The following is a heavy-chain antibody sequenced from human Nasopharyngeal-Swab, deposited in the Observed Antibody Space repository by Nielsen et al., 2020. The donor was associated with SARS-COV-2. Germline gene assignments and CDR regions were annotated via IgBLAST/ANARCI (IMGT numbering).Heavy chain of an antibody. D-gene: IGHD3-10*01. Sequence: GDSLKISCAASGFPFSSYAMNWVRQAPGKGLEWVSYISSSGSTIYYAYSVNGRFTISRDNAKNSLYLQMNSLRAEDTAVYYCARDPFSGYWGQGTLVTVSS. CDR3: ARDPFSGY. J-gene: IGHJ4*02. V-gene: IGHV3-48*03. CDR2: ISSSGSTI. CDR1: GFPFSSYA.